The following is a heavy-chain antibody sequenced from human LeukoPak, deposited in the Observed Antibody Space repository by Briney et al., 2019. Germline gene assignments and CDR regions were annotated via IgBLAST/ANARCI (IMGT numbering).Heavy chain of an antibody. CDR2: IIPILGIA. V-gene: IGHV1-69*04. CDR3: ARDLEAVVVVPAAYTPFDP. D-gene: IGHD2-2*01. CDR1: GGTFSSYT. Sequence: SVKVSCKASGGTFSSYTISWVRQAPGQGLEWMGRIIPILGIANYAQKFQGRVTITADKSTSTAYMELSSLRSKDTAVYYCARDLEAVVVVPAAYTPFDPWGQGTLVTVPS. J-gene: IGHJ5*02.